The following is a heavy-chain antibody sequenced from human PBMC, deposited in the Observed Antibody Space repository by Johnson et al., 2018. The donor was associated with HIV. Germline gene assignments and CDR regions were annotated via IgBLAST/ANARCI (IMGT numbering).Heavy chain of an antibody. D-gene: IGHD3-10*01. CDR3: ARTLGFGTEDAFDI. V-gene: IGHV3-30*14. J-gene: IGHJ3*02. CDR1: GFTFSNYA. CDR2: ISYDGSNK. Sequence: QVQLVESGGGVVQPGRSLRLSCAASGFTFSNYALHWVRQAPGKGLEWVAVISYDGSNKYYADSVKGRFTISRDNSKNTLYLQMNSLRAGDTAVYYCARTLGFGTEDAFDIWGQGTMVTVSS.